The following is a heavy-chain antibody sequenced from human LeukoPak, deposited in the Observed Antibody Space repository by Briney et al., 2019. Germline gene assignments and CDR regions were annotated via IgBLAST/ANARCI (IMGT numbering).Heavy chain of an antibody. CDR2: INSDGSNT. CDR3: ASTNDYADENY. D-gene: IGHD4-17*01. CDR1: GFTFSKYW. J-gene: IGHJ4*02. V-gene: IGHV3-74*01. Sequence: GGSLRLSCAASGFTFSKYWMHWVRQAQGKGLVWVSRINSDGSNTNYADSVKGRFTVSRDNTKNTLFLQMNNARAEDTAVYYCASTNDYADENYWGQGTLVTVSS.